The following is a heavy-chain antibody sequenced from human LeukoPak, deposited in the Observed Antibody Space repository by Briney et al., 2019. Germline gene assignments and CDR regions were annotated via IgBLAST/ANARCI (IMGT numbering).Heavy chain of an antibody. CDR2: INHSGST. CDR3: ARVPTTVTTPQGMDV. V-gene: IGHV4-34*01. D-gene: IGHD4-17*01. Sequence: SETLSLTCAVYGGSFSGYYWSWIRQPPGKGLEWIGEINHSGSTNYNPSFKSRVTISVDTSKNQFSLKLSSVTAADTAVYYCARVPTTVTTPQGMDVWGQGTTVTVSS. J-gene: IGHJ6*02. CDR1: GGSFSGYY.